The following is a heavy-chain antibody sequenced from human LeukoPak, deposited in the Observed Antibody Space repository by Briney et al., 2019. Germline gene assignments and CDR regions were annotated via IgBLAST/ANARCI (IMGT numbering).Heavy chain of an antibody. Sequence: ASVKVSCKATGYTFTRHYIHWIRQAPGQGLEWMGIISPSGGSTNYAQKFQGRVTMTTDTSTSTVYMDLSGLRSEDTAVYYCAREGGGLGYFDSWGQGTLVTVSS. J-gene: IGHJ4*02. D-gene: IGHD3-16*01. CDR2: ISPSGGST. CDR1: GYTFTRHY. CDR3: AREGGGLGYFDS. V-gene: IGHV1-46*01.